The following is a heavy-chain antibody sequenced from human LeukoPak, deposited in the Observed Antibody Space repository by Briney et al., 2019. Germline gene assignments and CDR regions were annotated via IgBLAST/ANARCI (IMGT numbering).Heavy chain of an antibody. CDR3: AREGSGSSWYSPFDP. CDR1: GGSISTSSYY. Sequence: RPSETLSLTCTVSGGSISTSSYYWGWIRQPPGKGLEWIGSIYYSGSTYYNPSLEGRVTIPVDTSKNQFSLKLSSVTAADTAVYYCAREGSGSSWYSPFDPWGQGTLVTVSS. V-gene: IGHV4-39*02. J-gene: IGHJ5*02. CDR2: IYYSGST. D-gene: IGHD6-13*01.